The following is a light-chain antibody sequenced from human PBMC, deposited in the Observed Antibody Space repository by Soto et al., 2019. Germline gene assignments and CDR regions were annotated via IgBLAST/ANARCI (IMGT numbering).Light chain of an antibody. Sequence: EIVLTQSPGTLSLSPGERATLSCRASQSVSSSYLVWYQQKPGQAPRLLIYGASSRATGIPDRFSGSGSGTDFTLTISRLEPEDFAVYYCQQNSSSPYTFGQRTKLEI. CDR1: QSVSSSY. V-gene: IGKV3-20*01. CDR3: QQNSSSPYT. CDR2: GAS. J-gene: IGKJ2*01.